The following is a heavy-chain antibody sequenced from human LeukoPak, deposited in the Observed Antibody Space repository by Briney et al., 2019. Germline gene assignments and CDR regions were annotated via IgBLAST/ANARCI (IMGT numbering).Heavy chain of an antibody. Sequence: ASVKVSCKASGYTFTGYYMHWVRQAPGQGLEWMGWMNPNSGGTNYAQKVQGRFTMTTDTSTSTAYMELRSLRSDDTAMYYCARARPGPHLKDPEYCSSTSCYNWPDYWGQGTLVTVSS. CDR3: ARARPGPHLKDPEYCSSTSCYNWPDY. CDR1: GYTFTGYY. J-gene: IGHJ4*02. CDR2: MNPNSGGT. V-gene: IGHV1-2*02. D-gene: IGHD2-2*02.